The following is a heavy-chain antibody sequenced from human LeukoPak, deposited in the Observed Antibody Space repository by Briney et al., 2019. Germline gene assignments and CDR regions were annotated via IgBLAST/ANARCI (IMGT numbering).Heavy chain of an antibody. D-gene: IGHD3-22*01. Sequence: GGSLRLSCAASGFTFSDYYMSWIRQAPGKGLEWVSYISSSGSTIYYADSVKGRFTISRDNSKNTLYLQMNSLRAEDTAVYYCARDLYGGSDSGAYFYPFDYWGQGTLVTVSS. CDR1: GFTFSDYY. CDR3: ARDLYGGSDSGAYFYPFDY. V-gene: IGHV3-11*01. J-gene: IGHJ4*02. CDR2: ISSSGSTI.